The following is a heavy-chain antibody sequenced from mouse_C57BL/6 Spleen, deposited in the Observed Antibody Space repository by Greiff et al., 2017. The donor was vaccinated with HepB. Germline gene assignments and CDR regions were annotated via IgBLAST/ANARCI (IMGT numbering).Heavy chain of an antibody. CDR2: IYPGDGDT. Sequence: QVQLQQSGPELVKPGASVKISCKASGYAFSSSWMNWVKQRPGKGLEWIGRIYPGDGDTNYNGKFKGKATLTADKSSSTAYMQLSSLTSEDSAVYFCARPNYYGSSYDYFDYWGQGTTLTVSS. CDR1: GYAFSSSW. J-gene: IGHJ2*01. D-gene: IGHD1-1*01. CDR3: ARPNYYGSSYDYFDY. V-gene: IGHV1-82*01.